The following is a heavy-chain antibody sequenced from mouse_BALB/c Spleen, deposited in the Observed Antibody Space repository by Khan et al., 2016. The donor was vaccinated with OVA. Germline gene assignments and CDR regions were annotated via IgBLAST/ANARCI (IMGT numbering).Heavy chain of an antibody. CDR3: ARQPYYHYYVMDY. V-gene: IGHV2-6-1*01. Sequence: QVQLKESGPGLVAPSQSLSITCTISGFSLTNYGVHWVRLPPGKGLEWLVVIWSDGSTTYNSALKSRLSISKDNSKSQVFLKMNSLQTDDKAMYYCARQPYYHYYVMDYWGQGTSVTVSS. J-gene: IGHJ4*01. D-gene: IGHD2-10*01. CDR2: IWSDGST. CDR1: GFSLTNYG.